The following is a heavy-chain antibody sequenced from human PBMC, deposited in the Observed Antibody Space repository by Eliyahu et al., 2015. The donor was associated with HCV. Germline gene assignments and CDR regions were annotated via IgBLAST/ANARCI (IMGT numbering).Heavy chain of an antibody. CDR1: GFPFSAYG. CDR3: AKEIGIADQIDY. D-gene: IGHD2-21*01. V-gene: IGHV3-30*18. Sequence: QMQLVESGGGVVXPGRSLRLSCTAXGFPFSAYGMHWVRQAPGKGLQWVAVISSDGSRQYYADSVKGRFTISRDNSQNTLYLLLNNLRPEDTAVFYCAKEIGIADQIDYWGQGTLVTVSS. CDR2: ISSDGSRQ. J-gene: IGHJ4*02.